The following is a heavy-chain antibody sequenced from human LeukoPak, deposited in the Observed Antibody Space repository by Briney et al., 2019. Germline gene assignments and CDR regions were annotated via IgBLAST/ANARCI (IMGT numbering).Heavy chain of an antibody. CDR1: GGSISSYY. CDR3: ARSRGHFWSGSYYFDY. D-gene: IGHD3-3*02. Sequence: SETLSLTCTVSGGSISSYYWSWIRQPAGKGLEWIGRIYTSGSTNYNPSLKSRVTMSVDTSKNQFSLKLSSVTAAATAVYYCARSRGHFWSGSYYFDYWGQGTLVTVSS. J-gene: IGHJ4*02. V-gene: IGHV4-4*07. CDR2: IYTSGST.